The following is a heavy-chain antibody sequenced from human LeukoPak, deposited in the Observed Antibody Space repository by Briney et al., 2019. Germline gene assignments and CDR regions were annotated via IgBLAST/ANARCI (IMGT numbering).Heavy chain of an antibody. J-gene: IGHJ4*02. CDR2: ISSSGSTI. CDR3: AREGLEMATINYYFDY. V-gene: IGHV3-11*04. CDR1: GFTFSDYY. Sequence: KPGGSLRLSCAASGFTFSDYYVSWIRQAPGKGLEWVSYISSSGSTIYYADSVKGRFTISRDNAKNSLYLQMNSLRAEDTAVYYCAREGLEMATINYYFDYWGQGTLVTVSS. D-gene: IGHD5-24*01.